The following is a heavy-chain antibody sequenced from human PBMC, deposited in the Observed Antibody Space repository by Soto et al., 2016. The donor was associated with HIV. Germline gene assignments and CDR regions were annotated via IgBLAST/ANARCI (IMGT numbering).Heavy chain of an antibody. CDR3: ARGSGGSSYDLFYGMDV. CDR1: GFTFSSYG. Sequence: VQLVETGGGLIQPGRSLRLSCAASGFTFSSYGMHWVRQAPGKGLEWVAVIWYDGSNKNYADSVKGRFTISRDNFKSTLYLQMNSLRAEDTAVYYCARGSGGSSYDLFYGMDVWGQGTTVIVSS. D-gene: IGHD5-12*01. J-gene: IGHJ6*02. V-gene: IGHV3-33*01. CDR2: IWYDGSNK.